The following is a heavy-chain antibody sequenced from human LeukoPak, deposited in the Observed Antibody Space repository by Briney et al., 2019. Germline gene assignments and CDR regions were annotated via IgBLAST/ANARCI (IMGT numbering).Heavy chain of an antibody. CDR2: ITAFNGNT. J-gene: IGHJ3*02. D-gene: IGHD3-16*02. V-gene: IGHV1-18*01. CDR3: ARGTGLYDAFDI. CDR1: GYTFTSYG. Sequence: ASVKVSCKVSGYTFTSYGINWVRQAPGQGLEWMGWITAFNGNTDYAQKFQGRVTMTTDTSTNTAYMELRSLRSDDTAVYYCARGTGLYDAFDIWGQGTMVTVSS.